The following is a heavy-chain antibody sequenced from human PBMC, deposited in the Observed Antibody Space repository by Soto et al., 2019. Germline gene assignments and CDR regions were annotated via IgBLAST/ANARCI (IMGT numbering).Heavy chain of an antibody. CDR3: ARVLGLRRHIVSN. CDR1: GGSISSYY. D-gene: IGHD5-12*01. J-gene: IGHJ4*02. Sequence: SETLSLTCTVSGGSISSYYWSWIRQPPGKGLEWIGYIYYSGSTNYNPSLKSRVTISVDTSKNQFSLKLSSVTAADTAVYYCARVLGLRRHIVSNWGQGTLVTVSS. V-gene: IGHV4-59*01. CDR2: IYYSGST.